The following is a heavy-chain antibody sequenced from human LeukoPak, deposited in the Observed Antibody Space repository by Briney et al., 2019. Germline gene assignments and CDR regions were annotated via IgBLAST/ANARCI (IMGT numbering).Heavy chain of an antibody. CDR2: ISTSGGST. V-gene: IGHV3-23*01. J-gene: IGHJ4*02. CDR3: AKATTASPRNFDY. Sequence: SGGSLRLFHAASGFTFTGYAMSWVRQVPGNGPEWVSVISTSGGSTYYADSVKGRFTISRDNSKNTLHLQMNSLRAEDTAVYYCAKATTASPRNFDYWGQGTLVTVSS. D-gene: IGHD2-21*02. CDR1: GFTFTGYA.